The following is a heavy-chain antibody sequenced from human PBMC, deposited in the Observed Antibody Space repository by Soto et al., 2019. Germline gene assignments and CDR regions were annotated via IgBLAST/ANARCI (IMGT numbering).Heavy chain of an antibody. J-gene: IGHJ4*02. CDR2: INAGNGNT. CDR1: GYTFTSYA. D-gene: IGHD1-26*01. Sequence: ASVKVSCKASGYTFTSYAMHWVRQAPGQRLEWMGWINAGNGNTKYSQKFQGRVTITRDTSASTAYMELSSLRSEDTAVYYCAREGPYSGSYYGIDYWGQGTLVTVSP. V-gene: IGHV1-3*01. CDR3: AREGPYSGSYYGIDY.